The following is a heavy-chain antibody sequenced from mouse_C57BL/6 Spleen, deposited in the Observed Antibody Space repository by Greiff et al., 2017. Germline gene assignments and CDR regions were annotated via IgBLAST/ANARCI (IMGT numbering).Heavy chain of an antibody. J-gene: IGHJ3*01. Sequence: QVQLKQSGAELMKPGASVKLSCKATGYTFTGYWIEWVKQRPGHGLDWIGEILPGRGSTNYNEKFKGKATFTADTSSNTAYMQLSSLTTEDSAIYYCAGSMVTTEGWFAYWGQGTLVTVSA. D-gene: IGHD2-2*01. V-gene: IGHV1-9*01. CDR1: GYTFTGYW. CDR2: ILPGRGST. CDR3: AGSMVTTEGWFAY.